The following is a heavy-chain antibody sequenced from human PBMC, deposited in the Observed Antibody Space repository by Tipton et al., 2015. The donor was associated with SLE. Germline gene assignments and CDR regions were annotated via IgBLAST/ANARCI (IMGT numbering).Heavy chain of an antibody. CDR3: ARVPYDILTQNYYYYYYMDV. CDR2: IYHSGTA. D-gene: IGHD3-9*01. J-gene: IGHJ6*03. Sequence: TLSLTCTVSGGSISSSRYYWGWIRQPPGKGLEWIGSIYHSGTAYYNPSLKSRVTISVDTSKNQFSLKLSSVTAADTAVYYCARVPYDILTQNYYYYYYMDVWGKGTTVTVSS. CDR1: GGSISSSRYY. V-gene: IGHV4-39*07.